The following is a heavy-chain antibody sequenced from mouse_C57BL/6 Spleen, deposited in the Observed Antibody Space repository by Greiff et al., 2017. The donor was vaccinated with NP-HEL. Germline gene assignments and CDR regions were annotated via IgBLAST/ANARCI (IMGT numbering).Heavy chain of an antibody. Sequence: EVQLQQSGPELVKPGASVKISCKASGYTFTDYYMNWVKQSHGKSLEWIGDINPNNGGTSYNQKFKGKATLTVDKSSSTAYMELRSLTSEDSAVYYCARSDCNYAAYWGQGTLVTVSA. D-gene: IGHD2-1*01. J-gene: IGHJ3*01. CDR2: INPNNGGT. CDR1: GYTFTDYY. V-gene: IGHV1-26*01. CDR3: ARSDCNYAAY.